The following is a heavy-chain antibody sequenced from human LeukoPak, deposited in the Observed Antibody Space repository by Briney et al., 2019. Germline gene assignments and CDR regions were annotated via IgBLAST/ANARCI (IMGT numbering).Heavy chain of an antibody. D-gene: IGHD2-21*02. CDR1: GFTVSSNY. Sequence: GGSLRLSCAASGFTVSSNYMSWVRQAPGKGLEWVANIKQDGSEKYYVDSVKGRFTISRDNAKNSLYLQMNSLRAEDTAVYYCVRDALTALSYYYYGMDVWGQGTTVTVSS. CDR2: IKQDGSEK. J-gene: IGHJ6*02. CDR3: VRDALTALSYYYYGMDV. V-gene: IGHV3-7*01.